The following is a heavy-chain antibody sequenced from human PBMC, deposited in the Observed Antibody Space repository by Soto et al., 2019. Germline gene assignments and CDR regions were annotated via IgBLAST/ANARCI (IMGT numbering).Heavy chain of an antibody. CDR2: INHSGST. D-gene: IGHD2-15*01. J-gene: IGHJ4*02. Sequence: SETLSLTCAVYGGSFSGYYWSWIRQPPGKGLEWIWEINHSGSTNYNPSLKSRVTISVDTSKNQFSLKLSSVTAADTAVYYCARTPYFCSGGSCYRTVFDYWGQGTLVTVSS. V-gene: IGHV4-34*01. CDR3: ARTPYFCSGGSCYRTVFDY. CDR1: GGSFSGYY.